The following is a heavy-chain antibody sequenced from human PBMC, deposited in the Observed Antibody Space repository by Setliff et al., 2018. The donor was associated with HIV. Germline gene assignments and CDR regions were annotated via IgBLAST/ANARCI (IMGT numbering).Heavy chain of an antibody. CDR1: GFTFSSYS. CDR2: ISSSSSYI. V-gene: IGHV3-21*01. D-gene: IGHD6-13*01. CDR3: AKDILAAGLFLDY. J-gene: IGHJ4*02. Sequence: GGSLRLSCAASGFTFSSYSMNWVRQAPGKGLEWVSSISSSSSYIYYADSVKGRFTISRDNAKKSLYLQMNSLRAEDTAAYYCAKDILAAGLFLDYWGQGTLVTVSS.